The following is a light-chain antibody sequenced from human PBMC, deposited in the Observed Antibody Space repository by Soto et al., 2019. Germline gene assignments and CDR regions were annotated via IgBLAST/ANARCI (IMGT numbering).Light chain of an antibody. J-gene: IGLJ2*01. V-gene: IGLV2-14*01. CDR2: DVS. CDR3: SSYTSSSTYVV. Sequence: QSALTQAASVSGSPGQSITISCTGTSSDVGGYNYVSWYQQHPGKAPKLMIYDVSNRPSGVSNRFSGSKSGNTASLTISGLQAEDEADYYCSSYTSSSTYVVFGGGTKLIVL. CDR1: SSDVGGYNY.